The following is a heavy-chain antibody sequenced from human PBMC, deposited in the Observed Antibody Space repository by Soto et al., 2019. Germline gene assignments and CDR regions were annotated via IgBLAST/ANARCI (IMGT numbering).Heavy chain of an antibody. D-gene: IGHD3-10*01. Sequence: QVQLVEAGGGVVQPGRSLRLSCAASGFTFSSYGMHWVRQAPRTGLEWVAGISYVKRKKYYADSVKGRFTISRDKSKNRIFLEMNGLRAEDTALNNCAKEEQREGSGDNYCMDVWGQGTAVTVSS. CDR1: GFTFSSYG. V-gene: IGHV3-30*18. CDR2: ISYVKRKK. CDR3: AKEEQREGSGDNYCMDV. J-gene: IGHJ6*02.